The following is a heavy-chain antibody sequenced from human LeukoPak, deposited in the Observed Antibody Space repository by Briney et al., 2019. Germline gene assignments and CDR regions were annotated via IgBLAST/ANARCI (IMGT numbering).Heavy chain of an antibody. CDR1: GFTFSTYW. Sequence: GGSLRLSCTASGFTFSTYWMHWVRQAPGKGLVWVSRINGDGGSTTYADSVKGRFTISRDNTKNTLYLQMNSLRAEDTAMYYWTAIAAGGGRKFDYWGQGTLVTVSS. CDR2: INGDGGST. D-gene: IGHD6-13*01. J-gene: IGHJ4*02. V-gene: IGHV3-74*01. CDR3: TAIAAGGGRKFDY.